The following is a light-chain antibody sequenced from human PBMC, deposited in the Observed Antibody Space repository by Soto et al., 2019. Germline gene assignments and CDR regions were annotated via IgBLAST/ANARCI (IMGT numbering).Light chain of an antibody. V-gene: IGKV3-20*01. CDR1: QSVSSSY. CDR2: GAS. Sequence: EIVLTQSPGTLSLSPGERATLSCRASQSVSSSYLAWYQQKPGQAPRLLIYGASSRATGIPDRFSGSGSGTDFTLTISRLEPEEFAVYYCQQYVAFGQGTKVEIK. CDR3: QQYVA. J-gene: IGKJ1*01.